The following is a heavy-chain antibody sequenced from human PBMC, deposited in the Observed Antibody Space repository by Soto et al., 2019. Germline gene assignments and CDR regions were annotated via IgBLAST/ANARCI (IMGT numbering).Heavy chain of an antibody. Sequence: ASVKVSCKASGYTFTSYGISWVRQAPGQGLERMGWISAYNGNTNYAQELQGRVTMTTDTSTSTAYMELRSLRSDDTAVYYCARDLRITMIVVVINYYYGMDVWGQGTTVTVSS. D-gene: IGHD3-22*01. CDR1: GYTFTSYG. V-gene: IGHV1-18*04. J-gene: IGHJ6*02. CDR3: ARDLRITMIVVVINYYYGMDV. CDR2: ISAYNGNT.